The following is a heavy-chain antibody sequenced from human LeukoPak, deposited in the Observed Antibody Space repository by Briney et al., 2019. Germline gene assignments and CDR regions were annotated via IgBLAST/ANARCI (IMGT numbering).Heavy chain of an antibody. D-gene: IGHD3-9*01. CDR2: INPNSGGT. V-gene: IGHV1-2*02. J-gene: IGHJ4*02. CDR3: ARAKMGYDILTGYYGIYYFDY. CDR1: GYIFTGYY. Sequence: ASVKVSCKASGYIFTGYYMHWVRQAPGQGLEWMGWINPNSGGTNYAQKFQGRVTMTRDTSISTAYMELSRLRSDDTAVYYCARAKMGYDILTGYYGIYYFDYWGQGTLVTVSS.